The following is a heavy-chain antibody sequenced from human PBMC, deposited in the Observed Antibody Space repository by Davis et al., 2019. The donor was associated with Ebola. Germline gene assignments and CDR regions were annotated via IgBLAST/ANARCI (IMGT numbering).Heavy chain of an antibody. J-gene: IGHJ4*02. Sequence: GESLKISCAASGFTFSSYAMSWVRQAPGKGLEWVSAISGSGGSTYYADSVKGRFTISRDNAKNSLYLQMNSLRAEDTAVYYCTTTTVTIDYWSQGTLVTVSS. V-gene: IGHV3-23*01. CDR1: GFTFSSYA. D-gene: IGHD4-17*01. CDR2: ISGSGGST. CDR3: TTTTVTIDY.